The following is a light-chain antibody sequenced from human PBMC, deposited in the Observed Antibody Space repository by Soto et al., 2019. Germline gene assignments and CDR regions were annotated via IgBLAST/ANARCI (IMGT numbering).Light chain of an antibody. CDR1: QSIGSY. V-gene: IGKV3-11*01. CDR3: QQRSDWPTPT. CDR2: DAS. J-gene: IGKJ4*01. Sequence: EIELTQSPATLSLSPGERATLSCRASQSIGSYLAWYQQIPGQAPRLLIYDASNRATGIPVRFSGSGSGTDFTLTISSLEPEDFAVYYCQQRSDWPTPTFGGGTKVEIK.